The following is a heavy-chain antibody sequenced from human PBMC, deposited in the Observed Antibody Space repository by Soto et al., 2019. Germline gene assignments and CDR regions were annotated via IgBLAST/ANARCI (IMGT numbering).Heavy chain of an antibody. CDR2: MNPNSGNT. J-gene: IGHJ5*02. D-gene: IGHD6-13*01. CDR1: GYTFTSYD. V-gene: IGHV1-8*01. CDR3: ASHPGIAAAGFNWFDP. Sequence: GASVKVSCKASGYTFTSYDINWVRQATGQGLEWMGGMNPNSGNTGCAQKFQCSVTMTRNTSISTAYMELSSLRSEDKAVYYCASHPGIAAAGFNWFDPWGQGTLVTVSS.